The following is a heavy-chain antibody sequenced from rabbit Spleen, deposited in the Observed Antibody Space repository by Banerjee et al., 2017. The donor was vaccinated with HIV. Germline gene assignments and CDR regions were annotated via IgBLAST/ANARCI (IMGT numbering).Heavy chain of an antibody. Sequence: QSLEESGGDLVKPGASLTLTCTASGIDFTRYGINWVRQAPGKGLEWIACIDAGSSGDTYYASWAKGRFTISKTSSTTVTLQMTSLTAADTATYFCARETSSGWGVVSYYFNLWGQGTLVTVS. D-gene: IGHD4-1*01. CDR1: GIDFTRYG. V-gene: IGHV1S40*01. J-gene: IGHJ4*01. CDR2: IDAGSSGDT. CDR3: ARETSSGWGVVSYYFNL.